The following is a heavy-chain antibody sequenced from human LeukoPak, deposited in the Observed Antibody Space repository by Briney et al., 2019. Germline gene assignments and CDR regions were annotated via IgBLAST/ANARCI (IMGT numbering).Heavy chain of an antibody. Sequence: GRSLRLSCAASGFSFSTYAIHWVRQAPGKGLEWVAVISYGGNNKYYADSVKGRFTISRDNSKNTLYLQMNSLRAEDTAVYYCARDPYGSGSYYGPWGQGTLVTVSS. CDR2: ISYGGNNK. CDR1: GFSFSTYA. CDR3: ARDPYGSGSYYGP. D-gene: IGHD3-10*01. V-gene: IGHV3-30*14. J-gene: IGHJ5*02.